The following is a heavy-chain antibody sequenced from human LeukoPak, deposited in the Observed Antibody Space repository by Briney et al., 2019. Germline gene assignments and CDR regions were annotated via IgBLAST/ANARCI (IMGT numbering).Heavy chain of an antibody. CDR1: GFTFDDYA. CDR3: AKENYYGSGSYLG. CDR2: ISWNSGSI. J-gene: IGHJ4*02. Sequence: GGSLRLSCAASGFTFDDYAMHWVRQAPGKGLEWVSGISWNSGSIGYADSVKGRFTISRDNAKNSLYLQMNSLRAEDTALYYCAKENYYGSGSYLGWGQGTLVTVSS. D-gene: IGHD3-10*01. V-gene: IGHV3-9*01.